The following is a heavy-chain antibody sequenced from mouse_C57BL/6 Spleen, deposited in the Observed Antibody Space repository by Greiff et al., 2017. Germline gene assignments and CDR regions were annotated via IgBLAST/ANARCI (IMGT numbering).Heavy chain of an antibody. D-gene: IGHD2-3*01. V-gene: IGHV1-61*01. CDR2: IYPSDSET. J-gene: IGHJ4*01. CDR1: GYTFTSYW. CDR3: ARNGYYVDAMDY. Sequence: QVQLQQPGAELVRPGSSVKLSCKASGYTFTSYWMAWVKQRPGQGLEWIGNIYPSDSETHYNQKFKDKATLTVDKSSSTAYMQLSSLTSEDSAVYYCARNGYYVDAMDYWGQGTSVTVSS.